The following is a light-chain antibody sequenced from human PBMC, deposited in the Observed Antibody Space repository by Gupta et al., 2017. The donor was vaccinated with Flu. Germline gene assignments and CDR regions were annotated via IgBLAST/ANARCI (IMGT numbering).Light chain of an antibody. Sequence: QSALTQPASVSGSPGQSITISCTGTSNDVGSYNYVSWYQHHPGKAPKFIVFEVSNRASGVSNRFSGSKSGNTASLTIAGLQAADEADYYCTSYTTMSTFVFGSGTKVTVL. V-gene: IGLV2-14*01. CDR2: EVS. J-gene: IGLJ1*01. CDR1: SNDVGSYNY. CDR3: TSYTTMSTFV.